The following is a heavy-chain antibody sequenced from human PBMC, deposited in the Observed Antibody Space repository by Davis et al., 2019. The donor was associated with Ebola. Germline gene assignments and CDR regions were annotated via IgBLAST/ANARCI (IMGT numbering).Heavy chain of an antibody. Sequence: GGSLRLSCAASGFSFSNYAMHWVRQAPGKGLEYVAAISRSGDSTSHVNSVQGRFTISRDNSKSTLYLQMGSLRDEDTAVYYCARDPTYGPYYYYGMDVWGHGTTVTVSS. D-gene: IGHD2-8*01. J-gene: IGHJ6*02. V-gene: IGHV3-64*01. CDR2: ISRSGDST. CDR3: ARDPTYGPYYYYGMDV. CDR1: GFSFSNYA.